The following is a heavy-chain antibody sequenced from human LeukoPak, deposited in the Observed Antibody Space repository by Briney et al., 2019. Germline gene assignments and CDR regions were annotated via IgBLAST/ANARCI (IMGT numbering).Heavy chain of an antibody. D-gene: IGHD6-6*01. CDR3: ARDRGDSSSFFDY. J-gene: IGHJ4*02. CDR2: IYYSGST. Sequence: PSQTLSLTCTVSDGSISSGGYYWSWIRQHPGKGLEWIGYIYYSGSTYYNPSLKSRVTISVDTSKNQFSLKLSSVTAADTAVYYCARDRGDSSSFFDYWGQGTLVTVSS. CDR1: DGSISSGGYY. V-gene: IGHV4-31*03.